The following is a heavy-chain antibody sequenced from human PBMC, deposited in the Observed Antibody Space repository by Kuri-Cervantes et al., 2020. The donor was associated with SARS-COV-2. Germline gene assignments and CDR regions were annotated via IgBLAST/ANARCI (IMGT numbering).Heavy chain of an antibody. CDR1: GFTFSSYSM. V-gene: IGHV2-70*11. D-gene: IGHD3-10*01. CDR2: IDWDDDK. J-gene: IGHJ4*02. CDR3: ARAYGSGNYRLDY. Sequence: LRLSCAASGFTFSSYSMNWVRQAPGKALEWLARIDWDDDKYYSTSLTTRLTVSKDTSRNQVVLTMTNMDPADTATYYCARAYGSGNYRLDYWGQGTLVTVSS.